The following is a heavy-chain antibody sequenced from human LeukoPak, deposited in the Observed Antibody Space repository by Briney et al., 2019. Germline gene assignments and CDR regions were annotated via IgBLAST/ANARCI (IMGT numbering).Heavy chain of an antibody. D-gene: IGHD5-12*01. Sequence: ASVKVSCKASGGTFSSYAISWVRQAPGQGLEWMGWIIPIFGTANYAQKFQGRVTITADKSTSTAYMELSSLRSEDTAVYYCAVCNSGYDTPAYYYYYMDVWGKGTTVTVSS. CDR3: AVCNSGYDTPAYYYYYMDV. V-gene: IGHV1-69*06. CDR2: IIPIFGTA. J-gene: IGHJ6*03. CDR1: GGTFSSYA.